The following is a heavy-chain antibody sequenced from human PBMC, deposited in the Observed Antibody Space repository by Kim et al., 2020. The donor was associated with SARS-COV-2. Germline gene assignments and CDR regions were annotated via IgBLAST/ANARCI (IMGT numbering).Heavy chain of an antibody. D-gene: IGHD3-10*01. J-gene: IGHJ6*02. Sequence: SRVTISVDTSKNQFSLKLSSVTAADTAVYYCARASYYYGSGSHYYYGMDVWGQGTTVTVSS. CDR3: ARASYYYGSGSHYYYGMDV. V-gene: IGHV4-59*01.